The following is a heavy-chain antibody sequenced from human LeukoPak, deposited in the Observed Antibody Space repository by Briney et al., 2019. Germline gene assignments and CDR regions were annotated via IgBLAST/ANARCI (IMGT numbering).Heavy chain of an antibody. CDR1: GFTFSSYG. CDR2: IWYDGSNK. CDR3: ARGPYSSSFCILEY. D-gene: IGHD6-13*01. V-gene: IGHV3-33*01. J-gene: IGHJ4*02. Sequence: GGSLRLSCAASGFTFSSYGMDWVRQAPGKGLEWVAVIWYDGSNKYYADSVKGRFTISRDNSKNTPYLQMNSLRAEDTAVYYCARGPYSSSFCILEYWGQGTLVTVSS.